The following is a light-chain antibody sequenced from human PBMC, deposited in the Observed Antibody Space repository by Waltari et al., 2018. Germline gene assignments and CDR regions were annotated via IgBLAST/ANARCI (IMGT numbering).Light chain of an antibody. V-gene: IGLV2-23*01. J-gene: IGLJ2*01. CDR1: SSDVGSYNL. Sequence: QSALTQPASVSGSPGQSITISCTGTSSDVGSYNLVSWYQEHPGKAPKLMIYEDSKRPSGVSNRCSGSKSGNTASLTISGLQAEDEADYYCCSYAGSFTLIFGGGTKLTVL. CDR2: EDS. CDR3: CSYAGSFTLI.